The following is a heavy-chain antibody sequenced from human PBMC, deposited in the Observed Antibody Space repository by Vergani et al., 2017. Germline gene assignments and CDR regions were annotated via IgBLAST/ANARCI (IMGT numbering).Heavy chain of an antibody. CDR1: GGSFSGYY. V-gene: IGHV4-34*01. D-gene: IGHD3-16*01. CDR2: INHSGST. J-gene: IGHJ4*02. Sequence: QVQLQESGPGLLKPSETLSLTCAVYGGSFSGYYWSWIRQPPGKGLEWIGEINHSGSTNYNPSLKSRVTISVDTSKNQFSLKLSSVTAADTAVYYCASELGYFDYWGQGTLVTVSS. CDR3: ASELGYFDY.